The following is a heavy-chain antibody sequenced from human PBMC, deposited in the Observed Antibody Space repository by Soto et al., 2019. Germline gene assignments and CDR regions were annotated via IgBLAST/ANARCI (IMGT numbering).Heavy chain of an antibody. CDR3: ARSAAYYYYYMDV. CDR1: GGSFSGYY. CDR2: INHSGST. J-gene: IGHJ6*03. V-gene: IGHV4-34*01. Sequence: QVQLQQWGAGLLKPSETLSLTCGVYGGSFSGYYWSWIRQPPGQGLEWIGEINHSGSTNYNPSLKSRVTISVDTSKNQFPLKLSSVTAADTGVYYCARSAAYYYYYMDVWGKGTTVTVSS. D-gene: IGHD6-25*01.